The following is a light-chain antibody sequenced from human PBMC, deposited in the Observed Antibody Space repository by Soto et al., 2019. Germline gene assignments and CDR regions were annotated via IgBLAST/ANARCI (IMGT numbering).Light chain of an antibody. V-gene: IGLV2-14*01. CDR3: DSFTSSRAYV. CDR2: EVS. CDR1: SSDVGGYDY. Sequence: QSALTQPASVSGSPGQSITTSCTGTSSDVGGYDYVSWYQQQSGKAPKLIIYEVSSRPSGVSNRFSGSKSGNTASLTISGLQADDEADYYCDSFTSSRAYVFGVGTKLTVL. J-gene: IGLJ1*01.